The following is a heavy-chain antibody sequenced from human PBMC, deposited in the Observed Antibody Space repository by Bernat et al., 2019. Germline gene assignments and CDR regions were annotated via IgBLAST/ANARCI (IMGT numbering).Heavy chain of an antibody. J-gene: IGHJ4*02. Sequence: QVQLVESGGGVVQPGRSLRLSCAASGFTFSSYAMHWVRQAPGKGLEWVAVISYDGSNKYYADSGKGRFTLSRDNSKSTLYLQMNSLRAEDTAVYYCARDRNRRQYYDILTGKDYWGQGTLVTVSS. V-gene: IGHV3-30-3*01. D-gene: IGHD3-9*01. CDR2: ISYDGSNK. CDR3: ARDRNRRQYYDILTGKDY. CDR1: GFTFSSYA.